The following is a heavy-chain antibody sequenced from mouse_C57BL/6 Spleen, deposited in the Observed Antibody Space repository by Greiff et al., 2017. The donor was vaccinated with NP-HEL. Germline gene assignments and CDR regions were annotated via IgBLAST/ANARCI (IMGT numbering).Heavy chain of an antibody. Sequence: DVKLVESGGGLVQPGGSMKLSCVASGFTFSNYWMNWVRQSPEKGLEWVAQIRLKSDNYATHYAESVKGRFTISRDDSKSSVYLQMNNLRAEDTGIYYCTGRWDWFAYWGQGTLVTVSA. D-gene: IGHD1-1*02. CDR3: TGRWDWFAY. J-gene: IGHJ3*01. V-gene: IGHV6-3*01. CDR1: GFTFSNYW. CDR2: IRLKSDNYAT.